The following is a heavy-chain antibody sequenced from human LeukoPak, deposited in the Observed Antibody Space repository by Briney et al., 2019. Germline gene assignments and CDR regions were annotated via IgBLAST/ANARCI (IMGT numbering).Heavy chain of an antibody. D-gene: IGHD5-12*01. J-gene: IGHJ4*02. CDR2: ISGSGGST. V-gene: IGHV3-23*01. CDR3: AKRPRSLRLTSYFDY. CDR1: GFTFSSYA. Sequence: PGGSLRLSCAASGFTFSSYAMSWVRQAPGKGLEWVSAISGSGGSTYYADSVKGRFTISRDNSKNTLYLQMNSLRAEDTAVYYCAKRPRSLRLTSYFDYWGQGTLVTVSS.